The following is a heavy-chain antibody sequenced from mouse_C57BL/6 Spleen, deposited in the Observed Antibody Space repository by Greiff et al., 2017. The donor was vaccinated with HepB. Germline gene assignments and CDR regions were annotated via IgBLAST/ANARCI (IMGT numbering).Heavy chain of an antibody. Sequence: EVKVVESGGGLVQPGGSLSLSCAASGFTFTDYYMSWVRQPPGKALEWLGFIRNKANGYTTEYSASVKGRFTISRDNSQSILYLQMNALRAEDSATYYCARSTTVVAHFDYWGQGTTLTVSS. V-gene: IGHV7-3*01. CDR3: ARSTTVVAHFDY. CDR1: GFTFTDYY. J-gene: IGHJ2*01. CDR2: IRNKANGYTT. D-gene: IGHD1-1*01.